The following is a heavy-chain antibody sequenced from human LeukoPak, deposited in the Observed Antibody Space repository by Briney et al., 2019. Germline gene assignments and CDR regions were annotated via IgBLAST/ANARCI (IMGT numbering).Heavy chain of an antibody. CDR2: ISYDGSNK. CDR1: GFTFGSYA. J-gene: IGHJ4*02. CDR3: AKDKGYSYGSYYFDY. D-gene: IGHD5-18*01. V-gene: IGHV3-30*04. Sequence: GGSLRLSCAASGFTFGSYAMHWVRQAPGKGLEWVAVISYDGSNKYYADSVKGRFTISRDNAKNSLYLQMNSLRAEDMALYYCAKDKGYSYGSYYFDYWGQGTLVTVSS.